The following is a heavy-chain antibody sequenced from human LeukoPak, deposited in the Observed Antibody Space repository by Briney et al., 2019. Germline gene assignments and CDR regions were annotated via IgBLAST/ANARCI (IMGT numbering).Heavy chain of an antibody. V-gene: IGHV3-66*02. Sequence: GGSLRLSCAASGFTVSSNYMSWVRQAPGKGLEWVSVIYSGGSTYYADSVKGRFTISRDNSKNTLYLQMNSLGAEDTAVYYCARDTSGIRDDAFDIWGQGTMVTVSS. CDR2: IYSGGST. CDR1: GFTVSSNY. J-gene: IGHJ3*02. CDR3: ARDTSGIRDDAFDI. D-gene: IGHD3-10*01.